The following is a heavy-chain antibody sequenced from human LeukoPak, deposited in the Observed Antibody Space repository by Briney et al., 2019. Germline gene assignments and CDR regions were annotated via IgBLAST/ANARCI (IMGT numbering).Heavy chain of an antibody. CDR2: IYYSGST. CDR1: GGSISSSSYY. D-gene: IGHD3-16*02. CDR3: AIFHGDDYVWGSYHFDY. V-gene: IGHV4-39*07. Sequence: SETLSLTCTVSGGSISSSSYYWGWIRQPPGKGLEWIGSIYYSGSTYYNPSLKSRVTISVDTSKNQFSLKLSSVTAGDTAVYYCAIFHGDDYVWGSYHFDYWGQGTLVTVSS. J-gene: IGHJ4*02.